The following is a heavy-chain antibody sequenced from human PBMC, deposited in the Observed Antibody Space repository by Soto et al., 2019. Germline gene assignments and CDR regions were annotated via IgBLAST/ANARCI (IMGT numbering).Heavy chain of an antibody. CDR1: SCNFSSYA. Sequence: QGQLVQSVAEVKNPGSSVKVSCKYSSCNFSSYAISWMRQAYEQGLECMGGIIPIFGTANYAQTFQGRVTIPADESTSRVDMQLRSLRSEYTAVYYCAIEGASGSHIGYWGPGTLVTLSS. V-gene: IGHV1-69*01. D-gene: IGHD3-22*01. CDR2: IIPIFGTA. J-gene: IGHJ4*02. CDR3: AIEGASGSHIGY.